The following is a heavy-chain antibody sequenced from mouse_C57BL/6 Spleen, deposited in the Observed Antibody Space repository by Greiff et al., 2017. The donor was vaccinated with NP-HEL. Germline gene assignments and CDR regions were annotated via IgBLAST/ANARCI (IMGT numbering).Heavy chain of an antibody. Sequence: VQLQQSGPELVKPGASVKISCKASGYTFTDYYMNWVKQSHGKSLEWIGDINPNNGGTSYNQKFKGKATLTVDKSSSTAYMELRSLTSEDSAVYYCARYGSSYGFAYWGQGTLVTVSA. CDR1: GYTFTDYY. D-gene: IGHD1-1*01. CDR2: INPNNGGT. J-gene: IGHJ3*01. CDR3: ARYGSSYGFAY. V-gene: IGHV1-26*01.